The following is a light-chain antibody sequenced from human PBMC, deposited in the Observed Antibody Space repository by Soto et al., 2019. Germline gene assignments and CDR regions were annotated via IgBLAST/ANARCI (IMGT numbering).Light chain of an antibody. Sequence: VMTPSVSTVSATPGDRVTLXCRASQFVDSNLAWYQQKPRQTPRLLMYGASTRPTGIPARFSGSGSGTEFTLTIISLQSEDSVVYYCQQYNYWPLTFGEGTKVDIK. CDR2: GAS. CDR3: QQYNYWPLT. CDR1: QFVDSN. J-gene: IGKJ4*01. V-gene: IGKV3D-15*01.